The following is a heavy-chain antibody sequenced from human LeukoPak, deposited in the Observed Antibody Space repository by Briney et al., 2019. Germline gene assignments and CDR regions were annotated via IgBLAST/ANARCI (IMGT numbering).Heavy chain of an antibody. V-gene: IGHV3-48*01. D-gene: IGHD3-16*01. CDR2: ITSGAETI. CDR3: ARGSVGGELAY. CDR1: EFTFTTSA. Sequence: GGSLRLSCIASEFTFTTSAMDWVRQAPGKGLEWISFITSGAETISYAGSVKGRFTISRDNAKNSLYLQMNSLRAGDTAVYYCARGSVGGELAYWGQGTLVTVSS. J-gene: IGHJ4*02.